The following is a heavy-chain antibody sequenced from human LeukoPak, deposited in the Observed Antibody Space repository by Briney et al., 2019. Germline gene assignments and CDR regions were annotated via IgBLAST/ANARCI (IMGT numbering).Heavy chain of an antibody. J-gene: IGHJ4*02. V-gene: IGHV3-11*06. CDR1: GFTFSDYY. Sequence: GGSLRLSCAASGFTFSDYYMSWLPQATGKGLEGVSYISSSSSYTNYADPVKGRFTISRDNAKNLLYLQMSSLRAEDTAVYYGARDRWCGELPLDYWGQGTLVTVSS. CDR2: ISSSSSYT. D-gene: IGHD3-10*01. CDR3: ARDRWCGELPLDY.